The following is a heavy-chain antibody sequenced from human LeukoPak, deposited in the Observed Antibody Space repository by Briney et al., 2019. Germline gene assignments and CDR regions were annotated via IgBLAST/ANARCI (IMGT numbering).Heavy chain of an antibody. CDR3: ARANSRYSSGWYYGY. V-gene: IGHV4-39*01. J-gene: IGHJ4*02. CDR1: GGSVSSSSSY. Sequence: PSETLSLTCTVSGGSVSSSSSYWGWIRQAPGKGLEWIGSIYYSGGTYYNPSLKSRVAISVDTSKNQFSLKLSSVTAADTAVYYCARANSRYSSGWYYGYWGQGTLVAVSS. D-gene: IGHD6-19*01. CDR2: IYYSGGT.